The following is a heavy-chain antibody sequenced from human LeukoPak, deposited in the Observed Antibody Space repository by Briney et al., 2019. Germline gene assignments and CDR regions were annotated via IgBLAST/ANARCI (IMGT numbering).Heavy chain of an antibody. D-gene: IGHD4-17*01. CDR2: IYYSGST. V-gene: IGHV4-59*01. Sequence: SETLSLTCTVSGGSISSYYWSWIRQPPGKGLEWIGYIYYSGSTNYNPSLKSRVTISVDTSKNQFSLKLSSVTAADTAVYYCARRNYGDYLDYWGQGTLVTVSS. CDR3: ARRNYGDYLDY. J-gene: IGHJ4*02. CDR1: GGSISSYY.